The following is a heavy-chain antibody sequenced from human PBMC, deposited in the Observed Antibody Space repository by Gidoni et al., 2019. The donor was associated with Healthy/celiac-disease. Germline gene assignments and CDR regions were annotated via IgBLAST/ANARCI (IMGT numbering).Heavy chain of an antibody. J-gene: IGHJ6*02. D-gene: IGHD5-18*01. CDR1: GYTFTSYY. Sequence: QVQLVQSGAEVKKPGASVKVSCKASGYTFTSYYMHWVRQAPGQGLEWMGIINPSGGSTSYAQKFQGRVTMTRDTSTSTVYMELSSLRSEDTAVYYCARGDTAMVTDYYYYYGMDVWGQGTTVTVSS. CDR3: ARGDTAMVTDYYYYYGMDV. V-gene: IGHV1-46*03. CDR2: INPSGGST.